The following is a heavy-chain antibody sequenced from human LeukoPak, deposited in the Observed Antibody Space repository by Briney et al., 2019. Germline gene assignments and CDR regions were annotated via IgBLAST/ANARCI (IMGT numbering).Heavy chain of an antibody. Sequence: ASVKVSCKASGYTFTSYGISWVRQAPGQGLEWMRWISAYNGNTNYAQKLQGRVTMTTDTSTSTAYMELRSLRSDDTAVYYCARDYYDSSGYYVIFDYWGQGTLVTVSS. D-gene: IGHD3-22*01. J-gene: IGHJ4*02. CDR2: ISAYNGNT. CDR1: GYTFTSYG. V-gene: IGHV1-18*01. CDR3: ARDYYDSSGYYVIFDY.